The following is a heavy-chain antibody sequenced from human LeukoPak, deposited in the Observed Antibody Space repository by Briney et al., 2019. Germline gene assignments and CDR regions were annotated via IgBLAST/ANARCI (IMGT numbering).Heavy chain of an antibody. CDR1: GNSFGDYY. D-gene: IGHD4-17*01. CDR2: IYTSGST. V-gene: IGHV4-4*07. Sequence: SETLSLTCTVSGNSFGDYYWSWIRQPAGKGLEWIGRIYTSGSTTYNPSLKSRVTMSVDTSLNLMSVTAADTAVYYCTRDTGTTGEVKFDPWGQGTLVTVSS. J-gene: IGHJ5*02. CDR3: TRDTGTTGEVKFDP.